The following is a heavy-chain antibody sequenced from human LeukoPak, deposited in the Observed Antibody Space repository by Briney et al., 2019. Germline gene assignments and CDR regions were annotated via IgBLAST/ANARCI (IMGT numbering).Heavy chain of an antibody. CDR1: GFTIGDHA. CDR2: MRSKAYRGTT. J-gene: IGHJ6*02. CDR3: SRRPIQLCLYYVMDR. Sequence: GGSLRLSCTSSGFTIGDHAKSWGRNPPGAGMGWRGFMRSKAYRGTTEYASSMKGIFTIARDDSKSIAYLQMNSLKTEDTAVYYCSRRPIQLCLYYVMDRWGQGTTVIVS. D-gene: IGHD5-18*01. V-gene: IGHV3-49*04.